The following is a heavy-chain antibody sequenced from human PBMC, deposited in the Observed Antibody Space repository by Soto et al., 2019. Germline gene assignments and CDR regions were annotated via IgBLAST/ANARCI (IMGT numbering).Heavy chain of an antibody. D-gene: IGHD2-15*01. CDR2: IFYSGST. J-gene: IGHJ6*02. V-gene: IGHV4-39*01. CDR3: ARHLTYCSAGSCYSDFPYYGMDV. Sequence: QLQLQESGPGLVKPSETLSLTCTVSGGSISSSSYYWGWIRQPPGKGLEWIGSIFYSGSTYYNPSLMSRVSISVDTSENQFSLKLSSVTAADTAVYYCARHLTYCSAGSCYSDFPYYGMDVWGQGTTVTVSS. CDR1: GGSISSSSYY.